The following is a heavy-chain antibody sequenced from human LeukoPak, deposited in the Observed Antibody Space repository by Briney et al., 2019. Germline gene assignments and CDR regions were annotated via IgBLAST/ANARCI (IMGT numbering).Heavy chain of an antibody. J-gene: IGHJ4*02. CDR2: IYYSGST. D-gene: IGHD3-22*01. Sequence: PSETLSLTCAVSGGSISSSSYYWSWIRQPPGKGLEWIGYIYYSGSTNYNPSLKSRVTISVDTSKNQFSLKLSSVTAADTAVYYCARHDYYDSSYFDYWGQGTLVTVSS. V-gene: IGHV4-61*05. CDR1: GGSISSSSYY. CDR3: ARHDYYDSSYFDY.